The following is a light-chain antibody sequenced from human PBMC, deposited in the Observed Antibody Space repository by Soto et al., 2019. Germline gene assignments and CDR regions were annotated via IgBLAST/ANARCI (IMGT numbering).Light chain of an antibody. CDR1: QSVSSN. Sequence: EMVMTQSPATLSVSPGERAALSCRASQSVSSNLAWYQQEPGQAPRLLIYGASTRAAGIPARFSGSGSGTEFTLTISSVQSEDSAVYYCQQYNDWWAFGQGTKVDIK. CDR2: GAS. CDR3: QQYNDWWA. J-gene: IGKJ1*01. V-gene: IGKV3-15*01.